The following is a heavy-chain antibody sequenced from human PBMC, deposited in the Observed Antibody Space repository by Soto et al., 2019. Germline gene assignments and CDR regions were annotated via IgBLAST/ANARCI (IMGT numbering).Heavy chain of an antibody. CDR3: ARGRYSSSWYSNTRTLAYNGFDP. V-gene: IGHV1-69*13. J-gene: IGHJ5*02. Sequence: ASVKVSCKASGGTFSSYAISWVRQAPGQGLEWMGGIIPIFGTANYAQKFQGRVTITADESTSTAYMELSSLRSEDTAVYYCARGRYSSSWYSNTRTLAYNGFDPWGQGTLVTVSS. D-gene: IGHD6-13*01. CDR1: GGTFSSYA. CDR2: IIPIFGTA.